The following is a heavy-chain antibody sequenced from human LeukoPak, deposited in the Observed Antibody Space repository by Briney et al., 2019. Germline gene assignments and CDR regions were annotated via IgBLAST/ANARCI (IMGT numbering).Heavy chain of an antibody. CDR1: GFTVSSNY. CDR3: ATRDYHDSSGYPDAFDI. D-gene: IGHD3-22*01. J-gene: IGHJ3*02. V-gene: IGHV3-53*01. CDR2: IYSGGGA. Sequence: GGSLRLSCAASGFTVSSNYMSWVRRAPGKGLEWVSVIYSGGGAYYADSVKGRFTISRDNSKNTVYLQMNSLRAEDTAVYYCATRDYHDSSGYPDAFDIWGQGTMVTVYS.